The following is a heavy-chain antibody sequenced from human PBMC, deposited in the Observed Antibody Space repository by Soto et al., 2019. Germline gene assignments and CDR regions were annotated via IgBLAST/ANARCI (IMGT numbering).Heavy chain of an antibody. CDR2: ISYDGSNK. CDR1: GFTFSSYA. V-gene: IGHV3-30-3*01. D-gene: IGHD5-12*01. J-gene: IGHJ4*02. CDR3: ALVEMATTALDY. Sequence: PGGSLRLSCAASGFTFSSYAMHWVRQAPGKGLEWVAVISYDGSNKYYADSVKGRFTISRDNSKNTLYLQMNSLRAEDTAVYYCALVEMATTALDYWGQGT.